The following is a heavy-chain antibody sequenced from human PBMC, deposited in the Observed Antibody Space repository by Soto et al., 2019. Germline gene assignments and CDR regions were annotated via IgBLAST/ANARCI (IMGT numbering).Heavy chain of an antibody. CDR3: TGLWFGEIYNY. CDR1: GFSFKNGW. CDR2: IKNKNDGGAT. Sequence: DAELVESGGGLVKPGGSLTLSCAASGFSFKNGWMNWVRQAPGKGLEWVGRIKNKNDGGATDYAAFVQGRITISRDAPENTLYLHMTGLKTEDTAVYFCTGLWFGEIYNYWGQGSLVTVSS. J-gene: IGHJ4*01. V-gene: IGHV3-15*07. D-gene: IGHD3-10*01.